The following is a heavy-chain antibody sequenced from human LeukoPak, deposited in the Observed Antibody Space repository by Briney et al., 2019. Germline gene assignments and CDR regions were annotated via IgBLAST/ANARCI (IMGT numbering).Heavy chain of an antibody. J-gene: IGHJ5*02. CDR3: ATAKYYYDSSGRGSWFDP. CDR1: GYTLTDYY. Sequence: ASVKVSCKASGYTLTDYYMHWVRQAPGKGLEWMGGFDPEDGETIYAQKFQGRVTMTEDTSTDTAYMELSSLRSEDTAVYYCATAKYYYDSSGRGSWFDPWGQGTLVTVSS. V-gene: IGHV1-24*01. D-gene: IGHD3-22*01. CDR2: FDPEDGET.